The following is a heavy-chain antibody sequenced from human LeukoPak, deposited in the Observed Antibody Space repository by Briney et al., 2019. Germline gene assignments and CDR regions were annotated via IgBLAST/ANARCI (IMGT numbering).Heavy chain of an antibody. D-gene: IGHD6-19*01. J-gene: IGHJ6*02. CDR2: IYYSGST. CDR3: ARDSVAVADNYYYYYGMDV. Sequence: SETLSLTCTVSGGSISSYYWSWIRQPPGKGLEWIGYIYYSGSTNYNPSLKSRVTMSVDTSKNQFSLKLSSVTAADTAVYYCARDSVAVADNYYYYYGMDVWGQGTTVTVSS. CDR1: GGSISSYY. V-gene: IGHV4-59*12.